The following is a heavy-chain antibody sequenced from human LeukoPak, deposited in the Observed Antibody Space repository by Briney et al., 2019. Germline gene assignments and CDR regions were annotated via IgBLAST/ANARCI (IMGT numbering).Heavy chain of an antibody. Sequence: GGSLRLSCVASGFTFISYGMHWVRQAPGKGLEWVAVISNDGSNKYYADSVKGRFTISRDNSKNTLYLQMNSLRAEDTAVYYCAKGRGAFDIWGQGTMVTVSS. CDR3: AKGRGAFDI. J-gene: IGHJ3*02. V-gene: IGHV3-30*18. CDR1: GFTFISYG. CDR2: ISNDGSNK. D-gene: IGHD3-10*01.